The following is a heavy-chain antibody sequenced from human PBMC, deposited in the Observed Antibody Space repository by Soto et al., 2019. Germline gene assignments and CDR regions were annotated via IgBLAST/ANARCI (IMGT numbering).Heavy chain of an antibody. J-gene: IGHJ3*02. CDR2: IYYSGST. V-gene: IGHV4-39*01. CDR1: GGSISSSSYY. CDR3: ATRLWFGDHAFDI. D-gene: IGHD3-10*01. Sequence: QLQLQESGPGLVKPSETLSLTCTVSGGSISSSSYYWGWIRQPPGKGLEWIGSIYYSGSTYYNPSLKSRVTISVDTSKNQFSLKLSSVTAADTAVYYWATRLWFGDHAFDIWGQGTMVTVSS.